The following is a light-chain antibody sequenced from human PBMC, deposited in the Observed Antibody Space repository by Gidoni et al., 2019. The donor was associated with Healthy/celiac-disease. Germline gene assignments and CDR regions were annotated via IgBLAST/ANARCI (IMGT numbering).Light chain of an antibody. CDR3: QKYNSAPLT. J-gene: IGKJ4*01. CDR1: QAINNY. Sequence: DIQMTQSPSSLSASVGDRVTITCRASQAINNYLAWYQQKPGKVPKLLIYAASTLQLGVPSRFSGSASGTDFTLTISSLQPEDVATYYCQKYNSAPLTFGGGTKVEIK. V-gene: IGKV1-27*01. CDR2: AAS.